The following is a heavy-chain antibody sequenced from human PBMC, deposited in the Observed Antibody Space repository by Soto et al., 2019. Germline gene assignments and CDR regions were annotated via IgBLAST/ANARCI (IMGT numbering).Heavy chain of an antibody. D-gene: IGHD6-19*01. CDR1: GFTFSSYG. Sequence: GGSLRLSCEACGFTFSSYGMHWVRPAPGKGLEWVAVIWYDGSNKYYADSVKGRFTISRDNSKNTLYLQMNSLRAEDTAVYYCARDSIAVAGTGDDYFDYWGQGTLVTVSS. CDR3: ARDSIAVAGTGDDYFDY. V-gene: IGHV3-33*01. CDR2: IWYDGSNK. J-gene: IGHJ4*02.